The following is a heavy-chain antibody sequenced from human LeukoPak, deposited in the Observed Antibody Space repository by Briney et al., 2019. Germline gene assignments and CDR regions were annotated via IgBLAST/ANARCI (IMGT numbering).Heavy chain of an antibody. CDR2: ISSSSSTI. CDR1: GFTFSSYS. V-gene: IGHV3-48*01. J-gene: IGHJ4*02. Sequence: GGSLRLSCAASGFTFSSYSMNWVRQAPGKGLEWVSYISSSSSTIYYADSVKGRFTISRDNAKNTLYLQMNSLRAEDTAVYYCAKETMIVVVITGDYFDYWGQGALVTVSS. CDR3: AKETMIVVVITGDYFDY. D-gene: IGHD3-22*01.